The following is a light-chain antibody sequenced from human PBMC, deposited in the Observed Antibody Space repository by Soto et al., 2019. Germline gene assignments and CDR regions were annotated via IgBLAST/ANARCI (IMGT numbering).Light chain of an antibody. CDR1: QSISSW. CDR2: AAS. V-gene: IGKV1-39*01. CDR3: QQSYSPPPVT. Sequence: DIQMTQSPSTLSASVGDRVTITCRASQSISSWLAWYQQKPGKAPKLLIYAASSLQSGVPSRFSGSGSGTDFTLTIRSLQPEDFATYYCQQSYSPPPVTFGQGTRLEIK. J-gene: IGKJ5*01.